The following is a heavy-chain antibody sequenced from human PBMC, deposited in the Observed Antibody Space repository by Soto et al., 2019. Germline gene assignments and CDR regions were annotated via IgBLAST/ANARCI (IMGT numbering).Heavy chain of an antibody. CDR3: ARLADSSEAAFDI. CDR2: IDPSDSYT. V-gene: IGHV5-10-1*01. D-gene: IGHD3-22*01. CDR1: GYSFTSYW. Sequence: GESLKISGKGSGYSFTSYWISWVRQMPGKGLEWMGRIDPSDSYTNYSPSFQGHVTISADKSISTAYLQWSSLKASDTAMYYCARLADSSEAAFDIWGQGTMVTVSS. J-gene: IGHJ3*02.